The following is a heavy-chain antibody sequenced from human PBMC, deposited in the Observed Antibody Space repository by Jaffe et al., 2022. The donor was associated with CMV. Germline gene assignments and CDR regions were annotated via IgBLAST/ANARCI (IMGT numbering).Heavy chain of an antibody. J-gene: IGHJ5*02. CDR2: VNTGNGNT. CDR1: GYTFTNYA. Sequence: QVQLVQSGAEVKKPGASVKVSCKASGYTFTNYAVHWVRQAPGQRLEWMGWVNTGNGNTKYSQNFQGRVTITRDTSANTAYMELSSLTSEDTAVYYCARPIWSGSYFGWFDPWGQGTLVTVSS. V-gene: IGHV1-3*04. CDR3: ARPIWSGSYFGWFDP. D-gene: IGHD3-3*01.